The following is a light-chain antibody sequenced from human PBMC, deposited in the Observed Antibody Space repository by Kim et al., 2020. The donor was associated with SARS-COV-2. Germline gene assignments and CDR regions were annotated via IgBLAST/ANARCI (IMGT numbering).Light chain of an antibody. CDR1: ESMSSS. CDR3: QQSFTTLT. J-gene: IGKJ4*01. Sequence: SASVGDGVTLTCRASESMSSSLSWYRHRPGRAPNLLIYAASHLPTGVPSRFSGSGSGTDFTLTIGSLPPKDFATYYCQQSFTTLTFGGGTKLEI. V-gene: IGKV1-39*01. CDR2: AAS.